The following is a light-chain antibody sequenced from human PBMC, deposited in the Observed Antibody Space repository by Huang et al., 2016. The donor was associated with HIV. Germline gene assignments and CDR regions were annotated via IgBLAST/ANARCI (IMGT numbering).Light chain of an antibody. V-gene: IGKV1-5*03. CDR1: ASIGSW. J-gene: IGKJ2*01. CDR3: QQYSTSMYS. Sequence: IQMTQSPSTLSASVGDRVTVTCRASASIGSWLAWYQQKPGKAPKRLIYKASTSASGVPSRFRGSGSGTQFTLIISSLQPDDFATYYCQQYSTSMYSFGQGTKVEIK. CDR2: KAS.